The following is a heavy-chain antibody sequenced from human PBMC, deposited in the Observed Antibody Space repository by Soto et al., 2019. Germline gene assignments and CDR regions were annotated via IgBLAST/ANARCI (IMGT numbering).Heavy chain of an antibody. J-gene: IGHJ4*02. CDR1: GYIFTSYY. CDR2: INAGNGNR. D-gene: IGHD6-19*01. V-gene: IGHV1-3*01. Sequence: ASVKVSCKASGYIFTSYYIHWVRQAPGQGLEWMGWINAGNGNRKYSQKFQGRVTITRDTSASTAYMELSSLRSEDTAVYYCARAVAVAADFDYWGQGTLVTVSS. CDR3: ARAVAVAADFDY.